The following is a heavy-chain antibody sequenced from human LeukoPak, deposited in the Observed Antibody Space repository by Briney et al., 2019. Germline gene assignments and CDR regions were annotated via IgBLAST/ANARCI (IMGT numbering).Heavy chain of an antibody. Sequence: PSETLSLTCTVSGGSISSYYWSWIRRPPGKGLEWIGYIYYSGSTNYNPSLKSRVTISVDTSKNQFSLKLSSVTAADTAVYYCARLEGGGNNFDYWGQGTLVTVSS. CDR2: IYYSGST. V-gene: IGHV4-59*08. CDR3: ARLEGGGNNFDY. CDR1: GGSISSYY. J-gene: IGHJ4*02. D-gene: IGHD4-23*01.